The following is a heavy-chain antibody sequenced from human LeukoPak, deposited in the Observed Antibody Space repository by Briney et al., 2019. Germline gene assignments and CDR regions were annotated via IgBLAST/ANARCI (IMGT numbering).Heavy chain of an antibody. D-gene: IGHD2-2*01. CDR2: ISSSSSYI. CDR1: GFTFSSYW. J-gene: IGHJ4*02. CDR3: ARDPSRGSSTFYFDY. Sequence: GGSLRLSCAASGFTFSSYWMNWVRQAPGKGLEWVSSISSSSSYIYYADSVKGRFTISRDNAKNSLYLQMNSLRAEDTAVYYCARDPSRGSSTFYFDYWGQGTLVTVSS. V-gene: IGHV3-21*01.